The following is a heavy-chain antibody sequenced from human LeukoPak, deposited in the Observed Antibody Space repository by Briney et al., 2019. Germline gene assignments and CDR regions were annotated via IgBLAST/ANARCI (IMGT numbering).Heavy chain of an antibody. J-gene: IGHJ3*02. V-gene: IGHV3-15*07. CDR1: GFTISNTW. CDR3: TTGGSVIVAGTRAFDI. Sequence: KPGGSLRLSCAASGFTISNTWMNWVRQAPGKGLEWVGRIKSEVDGGATDYAAPVQGRFTISRDDSQATLYLQMNSLKTEDTAVYYCTTGGSVIVAGTRAFDIWGQGTMVTVSS. D-gene: IGHD5-12*01. CDR2: IKSEVDGGAT.